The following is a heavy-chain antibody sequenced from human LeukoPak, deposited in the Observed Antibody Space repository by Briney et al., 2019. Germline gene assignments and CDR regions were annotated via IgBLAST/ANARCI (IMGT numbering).Heavy chain of an antibody. CDR1: GGSISSYH. CDR2: IHYSGRT. Sequence: SETLSLTCSVSGGSISSYHWNWIRQPPGKGLEWIGYIHYSGRTNYNPSLKSRLSTSVDASQNQVSLKLSSVTAADTAVYYCARGGVSLMAYREANWFYYMDVWGKGTMVTV. V-gene: IGHV4-59*01. CDR3: ARGGVSLMAYREANWFYYMDV. J-gene: IGHJ6*03. D-gene: IGHD1-1*01.